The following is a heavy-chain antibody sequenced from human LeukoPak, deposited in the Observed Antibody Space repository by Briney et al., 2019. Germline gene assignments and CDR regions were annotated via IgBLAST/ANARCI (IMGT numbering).Heavy chain of an antibody. V-gene: IGHV3-30*18. CDR1: GFTFSSYS. Sequence: GGSLRLSCAASGFTFSSYSMNWVRPAPGKGLEWVAVISYDGSNKYYADSVKGRFTISRDNSKNTLYLQMNSLRAEDTAVYYCAKFPDYYDSSGQSDAFDIWGQGTMVTVSS. CDR2: ISYDGSNK. J-gene: IGHJ3*02. CDR3: AKFPDYYDSSGQSDAFDI. D-gene: IGHD3-22*01.